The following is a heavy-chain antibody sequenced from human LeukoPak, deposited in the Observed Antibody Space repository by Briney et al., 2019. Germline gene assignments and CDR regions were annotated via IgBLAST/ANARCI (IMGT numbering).Heavy chain of an antibody. V-gene: IGHV3-23*01. CDR1: GGSISSYY. J-gene: IGHJ4*02. CDR3: AKDSETEESYYDILTGPAFDY. CDR2: ISGSGGST. Sequence: ETLSLTCTVSGGSISSYYWSWIRQPPGKGLEWVSAISGSGGSTYYADSVKGRFTISRDNSKNTLYLQMNSLRAEDTAVYYCAKDSETEESYYDILTGPAFDYWGQGTLVTVSS. D-gene: IGHD3-9*01.